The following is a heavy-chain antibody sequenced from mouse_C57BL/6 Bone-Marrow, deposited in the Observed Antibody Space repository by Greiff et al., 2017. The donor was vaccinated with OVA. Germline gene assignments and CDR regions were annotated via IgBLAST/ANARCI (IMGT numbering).Heavy chain of an antibody. V-gene: IGHV2-2*01. CDR2: IWSGGST. CDR1: GFSLTSYG. J-gene: IGHJ2*01. CDR3: ARTYDYGGYFDY. Sequence: VQLQESGPGLVQPSQSLSITCTVSGFSLTSYGVHWVRQSPGKGLEWLGVIWSGGSTDYTAAFISRLSIRKDNSKSQVFFKMNSLQADDTAIYYCARTYDYGGYFDYWGQGTTLTVSS. D-gene: IGHD2-4*01.